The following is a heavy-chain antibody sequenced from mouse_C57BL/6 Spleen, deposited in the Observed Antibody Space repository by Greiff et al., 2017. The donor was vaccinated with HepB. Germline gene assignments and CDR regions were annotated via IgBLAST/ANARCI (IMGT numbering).Heavy chain of an antibody. CDR3: ARHDYDGGFDY. Sequence: EVKLVESGGGLVQPGGSLKLSCAASGFSFSDYYMYWVRQTPEKRLEWVAYISNGGGSTYYPDTVKGRFTISRDNAKNTLYLQMSRLKSEDTAMYYCARHDYDGGFDYWGQGTTLTVSS. J-gene: IGHJ2*01. CDR1: GFSFSDYY. D-gene: IGHD2-4*01. V-gene: IGHV5-12*01. CDR2: ISNGGGST.